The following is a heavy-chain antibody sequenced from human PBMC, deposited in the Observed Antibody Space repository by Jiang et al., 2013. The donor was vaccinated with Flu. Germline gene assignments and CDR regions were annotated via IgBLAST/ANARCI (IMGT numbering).Heavy chain of an antibody. CDR3: ARDREPMVRGVIITGYFDL. CDR2: ISYDGSNK. V-gene: IGHV3-30-3*01. Sequence: AVISYDGSNKYYADSVKGRFTISRDNSKNTLYLQMNSLRAEDTAVYYCARDREPMVRGVIITGYFDLWGRGTLVTVSS. J-gene: IGHJ2*01. D-gene: IGHD3-10*01.